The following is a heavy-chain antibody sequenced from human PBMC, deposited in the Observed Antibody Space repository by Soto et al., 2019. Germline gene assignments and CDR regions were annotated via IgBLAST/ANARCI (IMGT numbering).Heavy chain of an antibody. J-gene: IGHJ6*02. V-gene: IGHV4-34*01. CDR3: ARVRGIQLWLRSYYYYGMDV. D-gene: IGHD5-18*01. CDR1: GGSFSGYH. Sequence: PSETLSLTCAGYGGSFSGYHWSWIRQPPGKGLEWIGEINHSGSTNYNPSLKSRVTISVDTSKNQFSLKLGSVTAADTAVYYCARVRGIQLWLRSYYYYGMDVRGHGTTVTVS. CDR2: INHSGST.